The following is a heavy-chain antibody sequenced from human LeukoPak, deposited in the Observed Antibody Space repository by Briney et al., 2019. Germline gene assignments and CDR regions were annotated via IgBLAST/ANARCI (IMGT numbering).Heavy chain of an antibody. CDR3: TRGGGGSFPHY. CDR2: IYSGGST. V-gene: IGHV3-53*01. CDR1: GFTVSSNF. D-gene: IGHD2-21*01. Sequence: PGGSLRLSCAASGFTVSSNFLSWVRQPPGKGLEWVSDIYSGGSTYYADSVKGRFTISRDNSTNTLYLQMNSLRAEDTAVYYCTRGGGGSFPHYWGQGTLVTVSS. J-gene: IGHJ4*02.